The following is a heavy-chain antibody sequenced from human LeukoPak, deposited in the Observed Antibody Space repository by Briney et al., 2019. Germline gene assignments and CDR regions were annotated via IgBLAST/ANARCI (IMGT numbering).Heavy chain of an antibody. V-gene: IGHV2-70*01. CDR1: GFSLSTSGMC. D-gene: IGHD6-19*01. CDR2: IDWEDDK. J-gene: IGHJ4*02. Sequence: SGPTLVNPTRALTLTCTFSGFSLSTSGMCVSWIRQPPGKALEWLALIDWEDDKYYSTSLKTRLTISKDTSKNQVVLTMTNMDPVDTATYYCARRLGSSGWYDYWGQGTLVTVSS. CDR3: ARRLGSSGWYDY.